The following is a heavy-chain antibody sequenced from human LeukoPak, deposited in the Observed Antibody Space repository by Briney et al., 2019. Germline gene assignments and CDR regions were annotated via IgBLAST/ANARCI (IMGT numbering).Heavy chain of an antibody. Sequence: SETLSLTCAVYGGSFSGYYWSWIRQPPGKGLEWIGEINHSGSTNYNPSLKSRVTISVDTSKNQFSLKLSPVTAADTAVYYCARGRSFTYYYDSSGSSLGYWGQGTLVTVSS. CDR2: INHSGST. V-gene: IGHV4-34*01. D-gene: IGHD3-22*01. CDR1: GGSFSGYY. CDR3: ARGRSFTYYYDSSGSSLGY. J-gene: IGHJ4*02.